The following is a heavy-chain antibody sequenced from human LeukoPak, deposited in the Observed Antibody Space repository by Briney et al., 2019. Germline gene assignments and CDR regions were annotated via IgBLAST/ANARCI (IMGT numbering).Heavy chain of an antibody. CDR3: AKTEYSSIWPSAVDY. V-gene: IGHV3-23*01. J-gene: IGHJ4*02. CDR1: GFTFRSYA. D-gene: IGHD6-13*01. CDR2: ISGSGGST. Sequence: GGSLRLSCAASGFTFRSYAMNWVRQAPGKGLEWVSTISGSGGSTYYADSVKGRFTIFRDNSKNTLYLQMNSLRAEDTAVYYCAKTEYSSIWPSAVDYWGQGTLVSVSS.